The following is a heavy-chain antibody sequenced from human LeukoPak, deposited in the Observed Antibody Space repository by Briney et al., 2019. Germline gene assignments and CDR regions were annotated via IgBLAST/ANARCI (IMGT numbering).Heavy chain of an antibody. Sequence: SETLSLTCTVSGGSISSSSYYWGWIRQPPGKGLEWIGSIYYSGSTYYNPSLKSRVTISVDTSKNQFSLKLSSVTAADTAVYYCARQNKSSSRYPAADYWGQGTLSPSPQ. J-gene: IGHJ4*02. D-gene: IGHD6-13*01. CDR1: GGSISSSSYY. CDR2: IYYSGST. V-gene: IGHV4-39*01. CDR3: ARQNKSSSRYPAADY.